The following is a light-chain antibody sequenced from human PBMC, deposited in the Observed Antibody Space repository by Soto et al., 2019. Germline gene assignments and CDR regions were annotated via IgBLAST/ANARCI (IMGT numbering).Light chain of an antibody. CDR1: QSVSSN. V-gene: IGKV3-15*01. Sequence: EIVMTQSPATLSVSPGERATLSCRASQSVSSNLAWYQQKPGQAPRLLIYGASTRATGITARFSGSGSGTDFTLTINSLQPEDFATYYCQQSYSSPMTFGQGTRL. CDR2: GAS. J-gene: IGKJ5*01. CDR3: QQSYSSPMT.